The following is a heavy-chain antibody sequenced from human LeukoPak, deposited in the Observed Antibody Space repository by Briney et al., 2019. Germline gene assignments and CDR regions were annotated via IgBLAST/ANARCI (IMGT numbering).Heavy chain of an antibody. CDR3: ASRRDGYNSNWFDP. CDR1: GFTFSSYS. V-gene: IGHV3-21*01. Sequence: PGGSLRLSCAASGFTFSSYSMNWVRQAPGKGLEWVSSISSSSSYIYYADSVKGRFTISRDNAENSLYLQMNSLRAEDTAVYYCASRRDGYNSNWFDPWGQGTLVTVSS. CDR2: ISSSSSYI. J-gene: IGHJ5*02. D-gene: IGHD5-24*01.